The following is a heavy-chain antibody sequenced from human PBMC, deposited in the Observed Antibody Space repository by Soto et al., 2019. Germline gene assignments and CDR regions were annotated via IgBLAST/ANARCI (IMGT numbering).Heavy chain of an antibody. V-gene: IGHV1-3*01. D-gene: IGHD1-26*01. J-gene: IGHJ4*02. Sequence: ASVKVSCKASGGTFSSYAISWVRQAPGQGLEWTGGINGGNGTTYYSEHFQGRVTFTWDTSAGTVYMQLSSLTSEDTAVYYCARDDSGFSGSHYIDYFNYWGQGALVT. CDR2: INGGNGTT. CDR3: ARDDSGFSGSHYIDYFNY. CDR1: GGTFSSYA.